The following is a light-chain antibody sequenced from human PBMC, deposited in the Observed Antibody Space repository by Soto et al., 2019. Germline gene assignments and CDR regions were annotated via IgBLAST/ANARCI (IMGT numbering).Light chain of an antibody. V-gene: IGLV2-14*01. J-gene: IGLJ3*02. CDR3: SSYTSSSAVVV. Sequence: QSALTQPASVSGSPGQSITISCTGTSSDIGGHIYVSWYQQHPGKAPKLMIYEVSNRPSGVSDRFSGSKSGNTASLTISGLQAEDEADYYCSSYTSSSAVVVFGGGTKVTVL. CDR1: SSDIGGHIY. CDR2: EVS.